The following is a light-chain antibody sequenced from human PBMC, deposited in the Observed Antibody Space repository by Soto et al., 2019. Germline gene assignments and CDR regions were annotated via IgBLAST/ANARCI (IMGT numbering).Light chain of an antibody. CDR2: KAS. CDR1: QSVSTS. CDR3: QQYNTYSRT. Sequence: DIQMTQSPSALSASVGDRVAITCRASQSVSTSLAWYQQKPGKAPKLLIYKASSLQSGVPSRFSGTGSGTEFTLTISSLQPDDFATYYCQQYNTYSRTFGQVTKV. J-gene: IGKJ1*01. V-gene: IGKV1-5*03.